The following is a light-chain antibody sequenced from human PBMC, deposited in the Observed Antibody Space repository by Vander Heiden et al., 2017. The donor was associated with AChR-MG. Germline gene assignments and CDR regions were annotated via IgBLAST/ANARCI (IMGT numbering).Light chain of an antibody. Sequence: DIVMTQSPDSLAVSLGEGATIHCKSSQSILYSSNNKNYLAWYQQKPGQPPKLLIYWASTRESGVPDRFSGNGSGTNFTLTISSLQAEDVAVYYCQQYYSTPWTFGQGTKVEIK. CDR2: WAS. V-gene: IGKV4-1*01. CDR1: QSILYSSNNKNY. CDR3: QQYYSTPWT. J-gene: IGKJ1*01.